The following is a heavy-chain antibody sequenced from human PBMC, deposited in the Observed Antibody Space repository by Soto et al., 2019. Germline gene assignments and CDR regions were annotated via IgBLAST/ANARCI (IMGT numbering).Heavy chain of an antibody. J-gene: IGHJ5*02. CDR1: GFTFSSYA. CDR3: AKVSYYDILTGYEGIEWFDP. CDR2: ISGSGGST. Sequence: PVGSLRLSCAASGFTFSSYAMSWVRQAPGKGLEWVSAISGSGGSTYYADSVKGRFTISRDNSKNTLYLQMNSLRAEDTAVYYCAKVSYYDILTGYEGIEWFDPWGQGTLVTVS. D-gene: IGHD3-9*01. V-gene: IGHV3-23*01.